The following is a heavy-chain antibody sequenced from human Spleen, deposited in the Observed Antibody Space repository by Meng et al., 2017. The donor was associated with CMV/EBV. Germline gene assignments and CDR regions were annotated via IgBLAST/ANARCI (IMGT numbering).Heavy chain of an antibody. CDR1: GFTFNDYY. J-gene: IGHJ4*02. CDR2: ISSSGSPI. D-gene: IGHD3-22*01. Sequence: GESLKISCAASGFTFNDYYMSWIRQAPGKGLEWVSYISSSGSPIYYADSVKGRFTISRDNAKNSLYLQMNSLRAEDTAVYYCASNYYYDSSGYYFPLWYWGQGTLVTVSS. CDR3: ASNYYYDSSGYYFPLWY. V-gene: IGHV3-11*04.